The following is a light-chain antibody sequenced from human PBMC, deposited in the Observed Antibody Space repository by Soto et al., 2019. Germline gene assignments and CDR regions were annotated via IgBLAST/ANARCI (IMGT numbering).Light chain of an antibody. Sequence: EIVLTQSPGTLSLSPGERATLSCRASQSISSSNLACYQQKPGQAPRLLLYGASNRAAGIPDRFSGSGSGTGFTLTINSMEPEEFAVYYCHQYGRSPDWDRWTFGQGTKVE. J-gene: IGKJ1*01. V-gene: IGKV3-20*01. CDR1: QSISSSN. CDR2: GAS. CDR3: HQYGRSPDWDRWT.